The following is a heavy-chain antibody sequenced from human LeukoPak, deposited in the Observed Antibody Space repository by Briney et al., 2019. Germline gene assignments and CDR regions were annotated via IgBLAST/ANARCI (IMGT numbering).Heavy chain of an antibody. Sequence: PSETLSLTCTVSGGSISSSSYYWGWIRQPPGKGLEWIGSIYYSGSTYYNPSLKSRVTISVDTSKNQFSLKLSSVTAADTAVYYCARGLFGTATGADYWGQGTLVTVSS. CDR3: ARGLFGTATGADY. J-gene: IGHJ4*02. CDR1: GGSISSSSYY. CDR2: IYYSGST. V-gene: IGHV4-39*01. D-gene: IGHD5-18*01.